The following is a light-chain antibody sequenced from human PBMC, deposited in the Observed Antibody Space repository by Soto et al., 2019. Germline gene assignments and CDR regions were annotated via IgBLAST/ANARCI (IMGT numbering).Light chain of an antibody. CDR2: DAS. Sequence: EIVLTQSPATLSLSPGERATLSCRASQSVSSYLAWYQQNPGQAPRLLIYDASNRATGIPARFSGSGSGTDSTLTISSLEPEDFAVYYCQQRRNWPNSFGQGTKLEIK. V-gene: IGKV3-11*01. CDR1: QSVSSY. CDR3: QQRRNWPNS. J-gene: IGKJ2*01.